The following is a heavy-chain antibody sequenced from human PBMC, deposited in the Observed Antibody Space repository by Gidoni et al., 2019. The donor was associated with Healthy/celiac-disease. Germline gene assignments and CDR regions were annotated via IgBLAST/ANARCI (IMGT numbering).Heavy chain of an antibody. Sequence: QLQLQESGSGLVKPSQTLSLTCAVSGGSISSGGYSWSWIRQPPGKGLEWIGYIYHSGSTYYNPSLKSRVTISVDRSKNQFSLKLSSVTAADTAVYYCARRVGSSGYYYFDYWGQGTLVTVSS. CDR2: IYHSGST. CDR1: GGSISSGGYS. J-gene: IGHJ4*02. V-gene: IGHV4-30-2*01. CDR3: ARRVGSSGYYYFDY. D-gene: IGHD3-22*01.